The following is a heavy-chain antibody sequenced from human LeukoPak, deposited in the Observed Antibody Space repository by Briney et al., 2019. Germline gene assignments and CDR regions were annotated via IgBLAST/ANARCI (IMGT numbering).Heavy chain of an antibody. CDR1: GGSISSYY. J-gene: IGHJ4*02. V-gene: IGHV4-59*08. CDR2: ISYSGST. D-gene: IGHD6-6*01. Sequence: SETLSLTCTVSGGSISSYYWSWIRQPPGKGLEWNGYISYSGSTYYNPSLKSRVTISVDTSKSQFSLKLSSVTAADTAVYYCARLGDSTSRLYYFDYWGQGTLVTVSS. CDR3: ARLGDSTSRLYYFDY.